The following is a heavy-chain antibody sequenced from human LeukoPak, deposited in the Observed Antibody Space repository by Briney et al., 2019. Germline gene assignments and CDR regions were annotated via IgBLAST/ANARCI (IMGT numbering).Heavy chain of an antibody. Sequence: PSETLSLTCTVSGGSISSYYWSWIRQPPGKGLEWIGYIYYSGSTNYNPSLKSRVTISVDTSKNQFSLKLSSVTAADTAVYYCARGQLSGLLTGYYFDYWGQGTLVTVSS. V-gene: IGHV4-59*01. CDR2: IYYSGST. J-gene: IGHJ4*02. CDR3: ARGQLSGLLTGYYFDY. CDR1: GGSISSYY. D-gene: IGHD1-26*01.